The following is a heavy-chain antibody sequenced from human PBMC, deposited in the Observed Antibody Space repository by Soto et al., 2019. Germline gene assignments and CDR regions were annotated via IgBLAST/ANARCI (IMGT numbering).Heavy chain of an antibody. CDR1: GFTFSSYS. J-gene: IGHJ4*02. V-gene: IGHV3-21*01. Sequence: GGSLRLSCAASGFTFSSYSMNWVRQAPGKGLEWVSSISSSSSYIYYADSVKGRFTISRDNAKNSLYLQMTSLRAEDTAVYYCARDYYDSSGYPDYWGQGTLVTVSS. D-gene: IGHD3-22*01. CDR3: ARDYYDSSGYPDY. CDR2: ISSSSSYI.